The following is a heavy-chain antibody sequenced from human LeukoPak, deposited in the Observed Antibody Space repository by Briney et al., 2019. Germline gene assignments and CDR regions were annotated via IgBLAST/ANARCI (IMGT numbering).Heavy chain of an antibody. CDR2: LSGSGGSK. CDR1: GFTFNSYD. V-gene: IGHV3-23*01. D-gene: IGHD2-2*01. Sequence: GGSLSLSCAASGFTFNSYDMSWVRQAPGKGREWVSDLSGSGGSKYYEDSVRGRFTISRANSKNTLYLHMHSLSAEDADVYYCAKDLNIVVVPAAASKDYWGQGTLVTVSS. J-gene: IGHJ4*02. CDR3: AKDLNIVVVPAAASKDY.